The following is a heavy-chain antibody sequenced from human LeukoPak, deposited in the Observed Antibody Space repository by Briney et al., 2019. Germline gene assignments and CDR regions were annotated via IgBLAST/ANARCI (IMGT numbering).Heavy chain of an antibody. Sequence: SETLSLTCTVSGDSISSYFWSWVRQPAGKGLEWIGRIHPSGSTNYNPSLKSRVTLSVDTSKNQFSLKLSSVTAADTAVYYCARGPPPDFDYWGRGTLVTVSS. CDR2: IHPSGST. J-gene: IGHJ4*02. V-gene: IGHV4-4*07. CDR1: GDSISSYF. CDR3: ARGPPPDFDY.